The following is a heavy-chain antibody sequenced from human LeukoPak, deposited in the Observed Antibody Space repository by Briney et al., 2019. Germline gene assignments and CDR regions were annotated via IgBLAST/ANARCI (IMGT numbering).Heavy chain of an antibody. CDR2: ISWNSGSI. CDR1: GFTFDDYA. D-gene: IGHD4-17*01. J-gene: IGHJ4*02. Sequence: GGSLRLSCAASGFTFDDYALHWVRQAPGKGLEWVSGISWNSGSIGYADSVKGRFTISRDNSKNALYLQMNSLRAEDTAVYYCAKEVGYGDYRPLDYWGQGTLVTVSS. V-gene: IGHV3-9*01. CDR3: AKEVGYGDYRPLDY.